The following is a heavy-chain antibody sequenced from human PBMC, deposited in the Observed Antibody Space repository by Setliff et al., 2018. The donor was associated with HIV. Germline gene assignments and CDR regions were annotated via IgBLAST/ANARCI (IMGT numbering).Heavy chain of an antibody. D-gene: IGHD3-10*01. CDR1: GGSFSSYA. V-gene: IGHV1-69*10. Sequence: SVKVSCKSSGGSFSSYALSWVRQAPGQGLEWMGGIIPVDGVPIYAQKFQGRVTMTEDTSTDTAYMEVSGLRSEDTAVYYCAREVYGSSSFNYWGRGTSVTVSS. J-gene: IGHJ4*02. CDR2: IIPVDGVP. CDR3: AREVYGSSSFNY.